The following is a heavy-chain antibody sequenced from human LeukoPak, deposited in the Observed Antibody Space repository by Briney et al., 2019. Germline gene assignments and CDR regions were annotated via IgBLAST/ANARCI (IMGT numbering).Heavy chain of an antibody. CDR2: IYYSGST. V-gene: IGHV4-59*01. D-gene: IGHD2-8*01. CDR1: GGSISSYY. J-gene: IGHJ5*02. CDR3: ARERPGHCTKGVCYGGAVDP. Sequence: KTSETLSLTCTVSGGSISSYYWSWIRQPPGKGLEWIGYIYYSGSTNYNPSLKSRVTISVDTSKNQFSLKLSSVTAADTAVYYCARERPGHCTKGVCYGGAVDPWGQGTLVTVSS.